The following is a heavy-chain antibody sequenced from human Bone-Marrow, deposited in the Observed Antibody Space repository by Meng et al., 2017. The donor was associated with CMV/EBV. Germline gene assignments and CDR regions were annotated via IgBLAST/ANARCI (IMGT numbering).Heavy chain of an antibody. V-gene: IGHV3-30*02. CDR1: GFTFSSHG. Sequence: GESLKISCAASGFTFSSHGMHWVRQAPGKGLEWVAFIRYDGSNKYYADSVKGRFTISRDNSKNTLYLQMNSLRAEDTAVYYCAKKRSGSGYYYYGMDVWGQGTTVTVSS. CDR2: IRYDGSNK. CDR3: AKKRSGSGYYYYGMDV. J-gene: IGHJ6*02. D-gene: IGHD3-10*01.